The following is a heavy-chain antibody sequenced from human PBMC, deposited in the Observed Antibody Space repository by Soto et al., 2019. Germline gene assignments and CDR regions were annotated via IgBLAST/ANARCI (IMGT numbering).Heavy chain of an antibody. CDR1: GGSISSGGYY. Sequence: QVQLQESGPGLVKPSQTLSLTCTVSGGSISSGGYYWSWIRQHPGKGLEWIGYIYYSGSTYYNPSLKSRVTISVDTFKNQFSLKLSSVTAADTAVYYCARDTYYYDSSGPLIHGMDVWGQGTTVTVSS. CDR3: ARDTYYYDSSGPLIHGMDV. V-gene: IGHV4-31*03. CDR2: IYYSGST. J-gene: IGHJ6*02. D-gene: IGHD3-22*01.